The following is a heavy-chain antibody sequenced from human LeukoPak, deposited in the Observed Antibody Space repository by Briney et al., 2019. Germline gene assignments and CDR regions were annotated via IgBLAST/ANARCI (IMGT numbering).Heavy chain of an antibody. CDR1: GFSFADSW. V-gene: IGHV3-74*01. CDR3: ARVSGLGMNEYYQH. CDR2: INNDGSDT. D-gene: IGHD3-10*01. Sequence: PGGSLRLSCAASGFSFADSWMHWVRQAPGKGLVWVSRINNDGSDTRYADSVRGRFTISRDNAENTLYLQMNSLRAEDTAVYYCARVSGLGMNEYYQHWGQGTLVTVPS. J-gene: IGHJ1*01.